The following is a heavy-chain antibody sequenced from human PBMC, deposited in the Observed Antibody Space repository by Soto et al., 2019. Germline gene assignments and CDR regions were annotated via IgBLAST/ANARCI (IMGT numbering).Heavy chain of an antibody. J-gene: IGHJ4*02. D-gene: IGHD3-16*01. CDR3: AIQDGGVVY. CDR2: SSAYNGNT. Sequence: ASVKVSCKASGYTFTSYGISWVRQAPGQGLEWMGWSSAYNGNTNYAQKFQGRVIMTTDTSTSTAYMELRNLRSDDTAVYYCAIQDGGVVYWGQGTLVTVSS. CDR1: GYTFTSYG. V-gene: IGHV1-18*01.